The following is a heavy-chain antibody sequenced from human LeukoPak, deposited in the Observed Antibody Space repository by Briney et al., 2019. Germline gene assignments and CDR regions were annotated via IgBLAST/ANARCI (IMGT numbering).Heavy chain of an antibody. CDR1: GGSFSGYY. D-gene: IGHD3-3*01. CDR3: ASGIGVDY. CDR2: INHSGST. Sequence: PSETLSLTCAVYGGSFSGYYWSWIRQPPGKGLEWIGEINHSGSTNYNPSLKSRVTISVDTSKNQFSLKLSSVTAADTAVYYCASGIGVDYWGQGTLVTVSS. J-gene: IGHJ4*02. V-gene: IGHV4-34*01.